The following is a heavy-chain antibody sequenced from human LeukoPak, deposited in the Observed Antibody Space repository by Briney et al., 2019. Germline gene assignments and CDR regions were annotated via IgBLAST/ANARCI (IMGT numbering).Heavy chain of an antibody. V-gene: IGHV4-39*01. Sequence: SETLSLTCTVSGVSISSSNSYWGWIRQPPGKGLEWIGSIYYSGNTYYNASLKSQVSISIDTSKNQFSLRLTSVTAVDTAVYYCARQTGSGLFILPGGQGTLVTVSS. CDR1: GVSISSSNSY. D-gene: IGHD3/OR15-3a*01. J-gene: IGHJ4*02. CDR3: ARQTGSGLFILP. CDR2: IYYSGNT.